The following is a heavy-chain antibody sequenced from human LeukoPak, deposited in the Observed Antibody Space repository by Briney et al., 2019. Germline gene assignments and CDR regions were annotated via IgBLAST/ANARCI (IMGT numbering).Heavy chain of an antibody. CDR1: GYTFTGHY. CDR3: SRSGGTYYVDN. J-gene: IGHJ4*02. V-gene: IGHV1-2*02. D-gene: IGHD3-3*01. CDR2: INSNSGGT. Sequence: ASVKVSCKASGYTFTGHYIHWVRQAPGQGLEWMGWINSNSGGTNYAQNFQGRVTMTRDTSITTAYMELNSLRSDDTAVYFCSRSGGTYYVDNWGQGTLVTVSP.